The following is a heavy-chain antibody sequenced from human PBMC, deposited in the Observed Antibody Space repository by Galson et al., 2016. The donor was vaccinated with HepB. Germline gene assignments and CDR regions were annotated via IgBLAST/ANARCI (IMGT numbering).Heavy chain of an antibody. V-gene: IGHV1-46*01. CDR1: GYTFTNYY. Sequence: SVKVSCKASGYTFTNYYVHWVRQAPGQGLEWMGVIIPSEGTTNYAQKFQGRVTMTRDTSTSTVYMELSSLRSEDTAVYYCAREGKWVQGAFDIWGQGTMVTVSS. D-gene: IGHD5-18*01. CDR2: IIPSEGTT. CDR3: AREGKWVQGAFDI. J-gene: IGHJ3*02.